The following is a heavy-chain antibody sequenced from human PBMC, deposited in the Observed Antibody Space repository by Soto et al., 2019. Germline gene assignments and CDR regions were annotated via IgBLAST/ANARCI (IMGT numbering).Heavy chain of an antibody. D-gene: IGHD1-26*01. J-gene: IGHJ6*02. Sequence: VASVKVSCKASGYTFTSYGISWVRQAPGQGLEWMGWISAYNGNTNYAQKLQGRVTMTTDTSTSTAYMELRSLRSDDTAVYYCARDPRGGFHRAIYYYYGMDVWGQGTTVTVSS. CDR3: ARDPRGGFHRAIYYYYGMDV. V-gene: IGHV1-18*01. CDR2: ISAYNGNT. CDR1: GYTFTSYG.